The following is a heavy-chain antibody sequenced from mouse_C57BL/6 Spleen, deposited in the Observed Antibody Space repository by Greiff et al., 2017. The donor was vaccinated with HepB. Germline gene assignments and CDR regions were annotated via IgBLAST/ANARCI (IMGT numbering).Heavy chain of an antibody. CDR3: ARGGYGNYDAMDY. CDR2: IDPSDSET. Sequence: VQLQQSGAELVRPGSSVKLSCKASGYTFTSYWMHWVKQRPIQGLEWIGNIDPSDSETHYNQKFKDKATLTVDKSSSTADMQLSSLTSEDSAVYYCARGGYGNYDAMDYWGQGTSVTGSS. J-gene: IGHJ4*01. CDR1: GYTFTSYW. D-gene: IGHD2-10*02. V-gene: IGHV1-52*01.